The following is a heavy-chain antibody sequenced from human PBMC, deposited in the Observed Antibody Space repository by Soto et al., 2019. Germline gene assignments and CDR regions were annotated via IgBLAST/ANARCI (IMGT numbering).Heavy chain of an antibody. CDR2: ISSSSSYI. V-gene: IGHV3-21*04. D-gene: IGHD2-2*02. CDR3: ARDHASDTVVVPAAIPDAFDI. Sequence: GGSLRLSCAASGFTFSSYSMNWVRQAPGKGLEWVSSISSSSSYIYYADSVKGRFTISRDSAKNSLYLQMNSLRAEDTAVYYCARDHASDTVVVPAAIPDAFDIWGQGTMVTVSS. CDR1: GFTFSSYS. J-gene: IGHJ3*02.